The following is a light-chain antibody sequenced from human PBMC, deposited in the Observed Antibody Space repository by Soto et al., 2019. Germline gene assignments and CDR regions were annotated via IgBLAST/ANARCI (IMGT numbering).Light chain of an antibody. CDR1: QSISSY. CDR3: QQSYSTLQFT. CDR2: AAS. J-gene: IGKJ3*01. Sequence: DIQMTQSPSSLSASVGDRVTITCRASQSISSYLNWYQQKPGKAPKLLIYAASSLQSGVPSRFSGSGSGTDFTLTISSLQPEDFATYYCQQSYSTLQFTFGPGTNVDIK. V-gene: IGKV1-39*01.